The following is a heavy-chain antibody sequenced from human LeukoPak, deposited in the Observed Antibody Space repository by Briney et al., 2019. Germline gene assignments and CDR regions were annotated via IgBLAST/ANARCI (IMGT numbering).Heavy chain of an antibody. V-gene: IGHV1-2*02. J-gene: IGHJ5*02. CDR2: INPNSGGT. CDR1: GYTFTGYY. D-gene: IGHD2-2*01. Sequence: ASVKVSCKASGYTFTGYYMHWVRQAPGQGLEWMGWINPNSGGTNYAQKFQGRVTMTRDTSISTAYMELSSLRSEDTAVYYCARDPCSSTSCFNWFDPWGQGTLVTVSS. CDR3: ARDPCSSTSCFNWFDP.